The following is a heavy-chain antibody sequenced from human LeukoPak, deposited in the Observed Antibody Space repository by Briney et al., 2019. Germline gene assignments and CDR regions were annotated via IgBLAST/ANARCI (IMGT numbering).Heavy chain of an antibody. V-gene: IGHV3-30-3*01. CDR2: ISYDGSNE. Sequence: QPGRSLRLSCAASGFTFSSYAMHWVRQAPGKGLEWVAVISYDGSNEYYADSVKGRFTISRDNSKNTLYLQMNSLRAEDTAVYYCARHARIQLWPDYFDYWGQGTLVTVSS. J-gene: IGHJ4*02. D-gene: IGHD5-18*01. CDR3: ARHARIQLWPDYFDY. CDR1: GFTFSSYA.